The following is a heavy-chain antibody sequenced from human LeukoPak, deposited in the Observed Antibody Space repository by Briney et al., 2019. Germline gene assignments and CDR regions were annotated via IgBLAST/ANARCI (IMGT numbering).Heavy chain of an antibody. D-gene: IGHD3-22*01. CDR1: GFTFSSYA. J-gene: IGHJ4*02. CDR2: ISGSGGST. CDR3: AKVPYDYYDSSGYLFDY. Sequence: PGGSLRLSCAASGFTFSSYAMSWVRQAPGKGLEWVSAISGSGGSTYYADSVKGRFTISRDNSKNTLYLQMNSLRAEDTAVYYCAKVPYDYYDSSGYLFDYWGQGTLVTVSS. V-gene: IGHV3-23*01.